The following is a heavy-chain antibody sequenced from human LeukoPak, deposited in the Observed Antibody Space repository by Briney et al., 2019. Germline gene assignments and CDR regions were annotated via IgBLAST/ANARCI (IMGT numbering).Heavy chain of an antibody. CDR2: ISASSDYI. V-gene: IGHV3-21*04. Sequence: PGGSLRLSCGASGFNFSLYSMNWVRQAPGKDLEWASSISASSDYIYYADSVKGRFAISRDNSKNTLYLQMNSLRAEDTAVYYCAKNRAFDIWGQGTMVTVSS. D-gene: IGHD1-14*01. CDR3: AKNRAFDI. CDR1: GFNFSLYS. J-gene: IGHJ3*02.